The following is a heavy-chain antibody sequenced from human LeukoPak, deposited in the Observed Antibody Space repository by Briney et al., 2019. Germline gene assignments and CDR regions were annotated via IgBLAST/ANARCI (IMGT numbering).Heavy chain of an antibody. J-gene: IGHJ6*03. CDR2: IIPIFAPA. Sequence: SVKVSCKASGGTFSNYAISWVRQAPGQGLEWMGGIIPIFAPAHYAQKFQGRVTITADESTNTAYMELSSLRSEDTAVYYCARDKRPAMVGDYYYYMDVWGKGTTVTVSS. V-gene: IGHV1-69*13. CDR3: ARDKRPAMVGDYYYYMDV. D-gene: IGHD5-18*01. CDR1: GGTFSNYA.